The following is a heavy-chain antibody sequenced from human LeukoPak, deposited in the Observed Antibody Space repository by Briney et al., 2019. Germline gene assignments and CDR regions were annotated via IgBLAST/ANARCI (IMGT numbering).Heavy chain of an antibody. CDR2: ISSSSSYI. CDR1: GFTFSSYG. J-gene: IGHJ4*02. V-gene: IGHV3-21*01. Sequence: GGSLRLSCAASGFTFSSYGMHWVRQAPGKGLEWVSSISSSSSYIYYADSVKGRFTISRDNAKNSLYLQMNSLRAEDTAVYYCARALIGYYFDYRGQGTLVTVSS. CDR3: ARALIGYYFDY. D-gene: IGHD2-8*01.